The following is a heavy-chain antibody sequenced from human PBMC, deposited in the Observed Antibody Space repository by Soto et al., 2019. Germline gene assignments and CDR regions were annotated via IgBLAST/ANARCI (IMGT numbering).Heavy chain of an antibody. CDR3: ARDYYRFNSGYGFSMDV. J-gene: IGHJ6*02. V-gene: IGHV3-30-3*01. CDR1: GLTFSDSA. CDR2: ISYDGSNK. D-gene: IGHD5-12*01. Sequence: GGSLRLSCAASGLTFSDSAIHWVRQAPGKGLEWVAVISYDGSNKYYADSVKGRFTISRDNSKNTLYLQMNSLRAEDTAVYYCARDYYRFNSGYGFSMDVWGQGTTVTVSS.